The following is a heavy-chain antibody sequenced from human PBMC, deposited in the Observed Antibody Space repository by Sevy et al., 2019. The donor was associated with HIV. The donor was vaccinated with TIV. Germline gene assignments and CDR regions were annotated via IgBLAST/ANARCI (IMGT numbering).Heavy chain of an antibody. J-gene: IGHJ4*02. CDR3: ASGKHISDYYGSFDY. V-gene: IGHV3-53*01. Sequence: GGSLRLSCAASGLIVSSNFMSWVRQAPGKGLEWVSVLYLGGSTYYADSVKGRFTISRDDSKNTLYLQMNSLRAEDTAGYFCASGKHISDYYGSFDYWGQGTLVTVSS. D-gene: IGHD3-3*01. CDR2: LYLGGST. CDR1: GLIVSSNF.